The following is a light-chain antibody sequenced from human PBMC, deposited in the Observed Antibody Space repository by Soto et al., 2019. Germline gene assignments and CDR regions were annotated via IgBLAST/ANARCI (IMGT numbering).Light chain of an antibody. CDR3: QQDYSTLAT. Sequence: DIQMTQSPPSLSASVVDRVTITCLAAESISRHLNWYQQKPGRAPDLLIYAASTLQNGVPSRFTGSGSGTEFTLTITGLQLEDFATYYCQQDYSTLATFGQGTRLEIK. J-gene: IGKJ5*01. CDR1: ESISRH. V-gene: IGKV1-39*01. CDR2: AAS.